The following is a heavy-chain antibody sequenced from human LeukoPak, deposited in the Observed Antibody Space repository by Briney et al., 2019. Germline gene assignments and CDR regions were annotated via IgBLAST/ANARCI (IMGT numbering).Heavy chain of an antibody. CDR2: ISAYNGNT. Sequence: ASVKVSCKASGYTFTSYGISWVRQAPGQGLEWMGWISAYNGNTNYAQKLQGRVTMTTDTSTSTAYMELRSLRSDDTAVYYCATKTTYYDFWSGYSDALDIWGQGTMVTVSS. CDR1: GYTFTSYG. J-gene: IGHJ3*02. CDR3: ATKTTYYDFWSGYSDALDI. D-gene: IGHD3-3*01. V-gene: IGHV1-18*01.